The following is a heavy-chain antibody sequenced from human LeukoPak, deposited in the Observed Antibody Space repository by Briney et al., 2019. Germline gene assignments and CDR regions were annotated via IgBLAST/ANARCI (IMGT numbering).Heavy chain of an antibody. D-gene: IGHD6-13*01. CDR3: AKGNGKAATGNVVDY. V-gene: IGHV3-23*01. Sequence: GGSLRLSCAASGFTFGSYAMSWVRQAPGKGLEWVSTISGSGVSTYFADSVKGRFTISRDNSKSTLFLQMNSLRAEDTAVYYCAKGNGKAATGNVVDYWGQGTLVTVSS. CDR2: ISGSGVST. J-gene: IGHJ4*02. CDR1: GFTFGSYA.